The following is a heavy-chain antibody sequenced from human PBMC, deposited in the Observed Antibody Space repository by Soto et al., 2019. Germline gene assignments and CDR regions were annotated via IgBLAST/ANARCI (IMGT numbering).Heavy chain of an antibody. CDR2: ITHSGTT. CDR3: ARIPGLYGSVRYYDMDV. V-gene: IGHV4-34*01. CDR1: GRSLSGYY. J-gene: IGHJ6*02. D-gene: IGHD3-10*01. Sequence: SETLSLTCAVYGRSLSGYYWSWIRQPPGKGLEWIGEITHSGTTNYNPALKSRVTISVDTSKNQFSLNVSSVTAADTAVYYCARIPGLYGSVRYYDMDVWGQGTTVT.